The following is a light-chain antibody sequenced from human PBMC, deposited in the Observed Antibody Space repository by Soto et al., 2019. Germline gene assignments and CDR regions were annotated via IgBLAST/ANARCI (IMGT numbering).Light chain of an antibody. CDR3: QQYTNWTPWT. Sequence: EIVLNQPPCTRFLSPGERATLTCRASQSISTSYLAWYQQKPGQAPRLLIYGSSSRATGIPDRFSGSGSGTDFTLTISRREPDDFPVYFCQQYTNWTPWTFAGGTKVDIK. V-gene: IGKV3-20*01. J-gene: IGKJ4*02. CDR2: GSS. CDR1: QSISTSY.